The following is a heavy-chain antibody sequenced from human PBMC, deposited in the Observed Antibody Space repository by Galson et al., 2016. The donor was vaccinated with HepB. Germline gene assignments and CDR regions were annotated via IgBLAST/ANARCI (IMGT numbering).Heavy chain of an antibody. Sequence: SLRLSCAASGLTFSSYGMHWVRQALGKGLEWVAVILYDGSNKYYADSVKGRFTISRDNSKNTLYLQMNSLRAEDTAVYYCAKDRNRYDFYSMDGWGQGTTVTVSS. D-gene: IGHD5-12*01. J-gene: IGHJ6*02. V-gene: IGHV3-30*18. CDR1: GLTFSSYG. CDR3: AKDRNRYDFYSMDG. CDR2: ILYDGSNK.